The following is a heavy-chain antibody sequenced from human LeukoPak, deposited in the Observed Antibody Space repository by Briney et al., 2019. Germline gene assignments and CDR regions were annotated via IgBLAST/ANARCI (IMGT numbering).Heavy chain of an antibody. V-gene: IGHV1-18*04. CDR2: ISTYNGNT. CDR1: GYTFTGYY. CDR3: ARGTAYNDFWSGRDPTYYFDY. D-gene: IGHD3-3*01. Sequence: GASVKVSCKASGYTFTGYYMHWVRQAPGQGLEWMGWISTYNGNTDYAQRLRGRVTMTTDTSTSTAYLELRSLRSDDTAVYYCARGTAYNDFWSGRDPTYYFDYWGQGTLVTVSS. J-gene: IGHJ4*02.